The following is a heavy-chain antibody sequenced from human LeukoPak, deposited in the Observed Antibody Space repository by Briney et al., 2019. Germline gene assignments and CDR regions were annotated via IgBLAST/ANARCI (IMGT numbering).Heavy chain of an antibody. CDR1: GYTFTTYG. V-gene: IGHV1-18*01. CDR3: ARVGRYSSTWPPEGDDAFDI. CDR2: ISAYNGDT. J-gene: IGHJ3*02. Sequence: ASVKVSCQASGYTFTTYGITWVRQAPGQGLEWMGWISAYNGDTNYAQKVQGRVTMTTDTSTSTAYMELRSLRSDDTAVYFCARVGRYSSTWPPEGDDAFDIWGQGTMVTVSS. D-gene: IGHD6-13*01.